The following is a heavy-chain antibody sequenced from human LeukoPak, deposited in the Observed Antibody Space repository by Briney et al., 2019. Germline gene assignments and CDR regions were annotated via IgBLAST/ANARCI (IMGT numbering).Heavy chain of an antibody. D-gene: IGHD3-9*01. J-gene: IGHJ3*02. CDR2: INPNSGGT. CDR1: GCTFTGYY. V-gene: IGHV1-2*04. CDR3: ATHSEILTTRLSRDAFDI. Sequence: ASVKVSCKASGCTFTGYYMHWVRQAPGQGLEWMGWINPNSGGTNYAQKFQGWVTMTRDTSISTAYMELSRLRSDDTAVYYCATHSEILTTRLSRDAFDIWGQGTMVTISS.